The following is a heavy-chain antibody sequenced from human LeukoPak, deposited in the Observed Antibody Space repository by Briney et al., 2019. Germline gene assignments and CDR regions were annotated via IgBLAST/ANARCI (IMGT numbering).Heavy chain of an antibody. Sequence: GGSLRLSCAASGFTFSSYWMHWVRQAPGKGLGWVSRINSDGSSTSYADSVKGRFTISRDNAKNTLYLQMNSLRAEDTAVYYCARDLWSSGWYTVDYWGQGTLVTVSS. D-gene: IGHD6-19*01. CDR1: GFTFSSYW. CDR3: ARDLWSSGWYTVDY. CDR2: INSDGSST. J-gene: IGHJ4*02. V-gene: IGHV3-74*01.